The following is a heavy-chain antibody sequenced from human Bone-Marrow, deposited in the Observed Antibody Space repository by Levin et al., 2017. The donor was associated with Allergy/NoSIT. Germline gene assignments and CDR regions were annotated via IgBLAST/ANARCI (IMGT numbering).Heavy chain of an antibody. D-gene: IGHD6-19*01. J-gene: IGHJ3*02. CDR2: INTNSGDT. CDR3: ARISSAAFDM. CDR1: GYTFTDYF. V-gene: IGHV1-2*02. Sequence: PGESLKISCKASGYTFTDYFIHWVRLAPGQGLEWMGWINTNSGDTDSSQNFQGTVTMTRDTSISTAYMEVTSLTSNDTALYYCARISSAAFDMWGQGTVVTVSS.